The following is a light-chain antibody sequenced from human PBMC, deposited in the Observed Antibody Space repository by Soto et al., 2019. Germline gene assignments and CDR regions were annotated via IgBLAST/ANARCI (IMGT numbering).Light chain of an antibody. J-gene: IGKJ5*01. CDR2: AAS. CDR1: QSISSY. CDR3: QQSYLTPIT. Sequence: DIQMTQSPSSLSASVGDRVTITCRASQSISSYLNWYQQKPGKAPKLLIHAASSLRSGVPSRFSGSGSATDFTLTISSLQPEDFATYYCQQSYLTPITFGQGTRLEI. V-gene: IGKV1-39*01.